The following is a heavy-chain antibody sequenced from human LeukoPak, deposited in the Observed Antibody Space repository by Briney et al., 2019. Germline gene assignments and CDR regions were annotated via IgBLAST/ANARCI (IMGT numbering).Heavy chain of an antibody. Sequence: PGGSLRLSCAASGFTFANYVTHWVRQAPGKGLEWEAFIRNDGSNKYYADSVKGRFTISRDNSKNTLYLQMNSLRAEDTAVYYCCFAVDYWGQGTLVTVSS. V-gene: IGHV3-30*02. J-gene: IGHJ4*02. CDR3: CFAVDY. D-gene: IGHD4-17*01. CDR2: IRNDGSNK. CDR1: GFTFANYV.